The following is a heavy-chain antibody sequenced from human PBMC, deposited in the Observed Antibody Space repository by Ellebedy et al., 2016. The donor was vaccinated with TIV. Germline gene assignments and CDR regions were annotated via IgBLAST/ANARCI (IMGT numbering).Heavy chain of an antibody. CDR3: ATESFNDVDLKIWGVFNM. V-gene: IGHV3-66*01. CDR1: EFTVGSNY. D-gene: IGHD1-1*01. CDR2: ISTGLST. Sequence: GGSLRLSCAASEFTVGSNYMSWVRQAPGRGLEWVSVISTGLSTHYADSVKGRFTVSRDDSKNTLHLQMHSLRAEDTAVYYCATESFNDVDLKIWGVFNMWGQGTMATVSS. J-gene: IGHJ3*02.